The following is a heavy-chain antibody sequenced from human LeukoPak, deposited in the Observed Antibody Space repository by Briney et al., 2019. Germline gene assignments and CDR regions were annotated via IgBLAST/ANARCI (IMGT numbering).Heavy chain of an antibody. D-gene: IGHD3-16*01. CDR3: ARVAGPIGKAKGAAFDI. J-gene: IGHJ3*02. Sequence: ASVKVSCKASGYTFSVYGVSWVRQAPGQGLEWMGRINPNSGGTNYAQKFQGRVTMTRDTSISTAYMELSRLRSDDTAVYYCARVAGPIGKAKGAAFDIWGQGTMVTVSS. V-gene: IGHV1-2*06. CDR1: GYTFSVYG. CDR2: INPNSGGT.